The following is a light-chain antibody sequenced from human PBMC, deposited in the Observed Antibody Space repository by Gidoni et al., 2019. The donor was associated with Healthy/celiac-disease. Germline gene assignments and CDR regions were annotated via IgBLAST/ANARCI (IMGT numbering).Light chain of an antibody. J-gene: IGKJ3*01. CDR2: AAS. Sequence: DIQMTQSPSSLSASVGDRVTITCRASQSITNYLNWYQQKPGTAPKLLIYAASTLQSGVPSRFSGSGSGTDFTLTISSLQPEDFATYYCQQSYSTLITFGPGTKVDIE. CDR1: QSITNY. V-gene: IGKV1-39*01. CDR3: QQSYSTLIT.